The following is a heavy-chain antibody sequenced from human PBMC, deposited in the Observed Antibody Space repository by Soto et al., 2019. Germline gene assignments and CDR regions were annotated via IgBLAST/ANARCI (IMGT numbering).Heavy chain of an antibody. J-gene: IGHJ5*02. CDR2: IIPIFGTA. CDR1: GGTFSSYA. CDR3: ASGGIAAHNWFDP. V-gene: IGHV1-69*13. Sequence: GASVKVSCQASGGTFSSYAISWVRQAPGQGLEWMGGIIPIFGTANYEQKFQGRVTITADESTSTAYMELSSLRSEDTAVYYCASGGIAAHNWFDPWGQGTLVTVSS. D-gene: IGHD6-13*01.